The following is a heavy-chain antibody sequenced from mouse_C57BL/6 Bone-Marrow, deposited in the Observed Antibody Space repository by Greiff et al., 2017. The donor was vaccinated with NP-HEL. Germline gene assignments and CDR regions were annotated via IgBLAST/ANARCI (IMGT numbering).Heavy chain of an antibody. CDR3: AREDDGGFAY. J-gene: IGHJ3*01. CDR2: IDPSDSYT. D-gene: IGHD2-3*01. CDR1: GYTFTSYW. Sequence: VQLQQSGAELVMPGASVKLSCKASGYTFTSYWMHWVKQRPGQGLEWIGEIDPSDSYTNSNQKFKGKSTLTVDKSSSTAYMQLSSLTSEDSAVYYCAREDDGGFAYWGQGTLVTVSA. V-gene: IGHV1-69*01.